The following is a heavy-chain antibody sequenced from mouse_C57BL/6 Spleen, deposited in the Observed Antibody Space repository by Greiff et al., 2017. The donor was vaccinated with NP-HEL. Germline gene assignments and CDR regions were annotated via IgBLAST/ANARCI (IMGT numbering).Heavy chain of an antibody. J-gene: IGHJ4*01. CDR1: GYTFTSYW. Sequence: QVQLQQPGAELVKPGASVKLSCKASGYTFTSYWMHWVKQRPGQGLEWIGMIHPNSGSTNYNEKFKSKATLTVDKSSSTAYMQLSSLTSEESAVYYGARERTTVVGVDYWGQGTSVTVAS. CDR2: IHPNSGST. CDR3: ARERTTVVGVDY. V-gene: IGHV1-64*01. D-gene: IGHD1-1*01.